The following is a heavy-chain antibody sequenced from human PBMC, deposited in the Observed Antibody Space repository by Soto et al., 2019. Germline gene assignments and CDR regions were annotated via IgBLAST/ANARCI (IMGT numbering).Heavy chain of an antibody. J-gene: IGHJ3*02. Sequence: SETLSLTCAVSSGSISSSNWWSWVRQPPGKGLEWIGEIYHSGSTNYNPSLKSRVTISVDKSKNQFSLKLSSVTAADTAVYYCARAGSDFWSGYSHADAFDIWGQGTMVTVSS. CDR2: IYHSGST. V-gene: IGHV4-4*02. D-gene: IGHD3-3*01. CDR3: ARAGSDFWSGYSHADAFDI. CDR1: SGSISSSNW.